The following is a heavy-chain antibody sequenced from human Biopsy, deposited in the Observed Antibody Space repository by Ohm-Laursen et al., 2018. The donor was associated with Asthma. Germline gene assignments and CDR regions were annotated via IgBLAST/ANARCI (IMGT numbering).Heavy chain of an antibody. Sequence: SLRLSCAASGFTFSSYSMNWVRQAPGQGLEWVSYISSSSSTTYYADSVKGRFTISRDNSKNTLYLQMNSLRAEDTAVYYCAKAERYFDWYWFDPWGQGTLVTVSS. V-gene: IGHV3-48*01. D-gene: IGHD3-9*01. J-gene: IGHJ5*02. CDR2: ISSSSSTT. CDR1: GFTFSSYS. CDR3: AKAERYFDWYWFDP.